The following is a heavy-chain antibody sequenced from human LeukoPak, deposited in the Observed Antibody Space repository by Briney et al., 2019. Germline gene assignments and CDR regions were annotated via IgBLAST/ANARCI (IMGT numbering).Heavy chain of an antibody. CDR3: ARMYSSDWTHFDY. Sequence: GGYLRLSCAASGFTFSTYWMHWVRQAPGQGLVWVSRITSDGSSTSYADSVKGRFTISRDNAKNTLYLQMNSLRADDTAVYYCARMYSSDWTHFDYWGQGTLVTVSS. V-gene: IGHV3-74*01. CDR1: GFTFSTYW. D-gene: IGHD6-19*01. J-gene: IGHJ4*02. CDR2: ITSDGSST.